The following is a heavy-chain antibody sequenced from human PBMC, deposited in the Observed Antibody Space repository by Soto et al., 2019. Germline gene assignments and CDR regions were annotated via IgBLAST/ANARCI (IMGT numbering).Heavy chain of an antibody. J-gene: IGHJ4*02. CDR1: GFTFSSYG. Sequence: GGSLGLSCAASGFTFSSYGMHWVRQAPGKGLEWVAVISYDGSNKYYADSVKGRFTISRDNSKNTLYLQMNSLRAEDTAVYYCAKDLSCSGGSCPAAGNDYWGQGTLVTVSS. V-gene: IGHV3-30*18. CDR3: AKDLSCSGGSCPAAGNDY. D-gene: IGHD2-15*01. CDR2: ISYDGSNK.